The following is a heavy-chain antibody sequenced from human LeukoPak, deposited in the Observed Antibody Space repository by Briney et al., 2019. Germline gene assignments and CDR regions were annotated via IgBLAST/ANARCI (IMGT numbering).Heavy chain of an antibody. Sequence: PQTLSVTCAISGDSVSSNSAACNWITRSPSRGLEGLGRTYYRSKWISDYAVSVKSRITINADTSKNQFSLQVNSVTPEDTAVYYCARKGTVTTPFDYWGQGILVTVSS. CDR1: GDSVSSNSAA. CDR2: TYYRSKWIS. V-gene: IGHV6-1*01. J-gene: IGHJ4*02. CDR3: ARKGTVTTPFDY. D-gene: IGHD1/OR15-1a*01.